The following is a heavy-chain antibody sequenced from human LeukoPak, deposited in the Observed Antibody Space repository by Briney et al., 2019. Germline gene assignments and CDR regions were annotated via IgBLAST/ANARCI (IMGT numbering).Heavy chain of an antibody. V-gene: IGHV4-34*01. Sequence: PSETLSLTCAVYGGSFSTYYWSWVRQPPGKGLEWIGEINHSGSTNYNPSHKSRVTISANTSKGQFSLKLTSVTAADTAVYYCSTRGDWGQGTLVTVSS. CDR3: STRGD. CDR1: GGSFSTYY. CDR2: INHSGST. J-gene: IGHJ4*02.